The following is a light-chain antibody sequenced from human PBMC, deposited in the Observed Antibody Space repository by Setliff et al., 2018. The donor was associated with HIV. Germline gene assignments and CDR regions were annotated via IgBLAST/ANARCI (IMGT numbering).Light chain of an antibody. CDR2: DVS. CDR3: CSYAGSSTYV. CDR1: SSDVGGYNY. V-gene: IGLV2-23*02. J-gene: IGLJ1*01. Sequence: QSVLTQPASVSGSPGQSITISCSGTSSDVGGYNYVSWYQQHPGKAPKLMIYDVSKRPSGVSTRFSGSKSGNTASLTISGLQAGDEADYYCCSYAGSSTYVFGTGTKVTVL.